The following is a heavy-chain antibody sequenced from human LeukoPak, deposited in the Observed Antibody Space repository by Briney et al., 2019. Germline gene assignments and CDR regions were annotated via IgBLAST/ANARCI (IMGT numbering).Heavy chain of an antibody. Sequence: PGGSLRLSCAASGFTFSSYAMHWVRQAPGKGLEYVSAISSYGDSTYYADSVKGRFTISRDNAKNTLYLQMNSLRAEDTAVYYCARESRSSSWSPTLYYYYYYGMDVWGQGTTVTVSS. J-gene: IGHJ6*02. D-gene: IGHD6-13*01. V-gene: IGHV3-64*02. CDR1: GFTFSSYA. CDR3: ARESRSSSWSPTLYYYYYYGMDV. CDR2: ISSYGDST.